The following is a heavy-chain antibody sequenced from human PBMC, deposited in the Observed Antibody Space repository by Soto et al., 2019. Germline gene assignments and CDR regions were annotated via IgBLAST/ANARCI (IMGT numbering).Heavy chain of an antibody. CDR1: GGTFSSYA. CDR2: IIPIFGTA. V-gene: IGHV1-69*13. Sequence: GASVKVSCKASGGTFSSYAISWVRQAPGQGLEWMGGIIPIFGTANYAQKFQGRVTITADESTSTAYMELSSLRSEDTAVYYCARVRRYYYDSSGYYYHYGMVVWGQGTTVTVSS. J-gene: IGHJ6*02. D-gene: IGHD3-22*01. CDR3: ARVRRYYYDSSGYYYHYGMVV.